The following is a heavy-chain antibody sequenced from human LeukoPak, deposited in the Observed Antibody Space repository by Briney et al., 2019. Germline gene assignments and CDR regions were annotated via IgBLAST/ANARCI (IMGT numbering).Heavy chain of an antibody. Sequence: SETLSLTCTVSGGSISSYYWSWIRQPPGKGLEWIGEINHSGSTNYNPSLKSRVTISVDTSKNQFSLKLSSVTAADTAVYYCAGAKQHNAFDIWGQGTMVTVSS. V-gene: IGHV4-34*01. J-gene: IGHJ3*02. CDR3: AGAKQHNAFDI. CDR2: INHSGST. CDR1: GGSISSYY.